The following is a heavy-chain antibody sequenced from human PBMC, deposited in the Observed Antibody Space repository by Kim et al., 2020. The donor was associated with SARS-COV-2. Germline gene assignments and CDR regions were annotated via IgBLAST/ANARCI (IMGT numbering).Heavy chain of an antibody. V-gene: IGHV1-2*02. CDR2: NPKSGGT. CDR3: AREFLY. J-gene: IGHJ4*02. Sequence: NPKSGGTDYAQKFQGRFTMTSDTSMTTAYMELSSLTSDDTAIYYCAREFLYWGQGALVTVSS.